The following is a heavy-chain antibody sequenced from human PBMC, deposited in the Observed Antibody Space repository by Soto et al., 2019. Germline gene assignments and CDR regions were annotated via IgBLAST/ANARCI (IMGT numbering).Heavy chain of an antibody. CDR3: AHSAHPQDYYDSSGSRYFDY. CDR2: IYWDDDV. V-gene: IGHV2-5*02. J-gene: IGHJ4*02. CDR1: GFSLSTSGVG. D-gene: IGHD3-22*01. Sequence: SGPTLVNPTQTLTLTCTFSGFSLSTSGVGVGWIRQPPGKALECLGLIYWDDDVRYSPSLKSRLTITKDTSENQVVLTMTNMDPVDTATYYCAHSAHPQDYYDSSGSRYFDYWGQGTLVTVSS.